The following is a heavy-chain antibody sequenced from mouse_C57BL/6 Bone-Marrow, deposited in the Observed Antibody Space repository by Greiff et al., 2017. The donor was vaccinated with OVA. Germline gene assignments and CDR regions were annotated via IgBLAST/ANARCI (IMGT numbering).Heavy chain of an antibody. CDR2: IDPSDSYT. Sequence: QVQLQQPGAELVKPGASVKLSCKASGYTFTSYWMQWVKQRPGQGLEWIGEIDPSDSYTNYNQKFKGKATLTIDTSSSTAYMQLSSLTSEDSAVYYCARGRLIYYYGSSLNFDYWGQGTTLTVSS. CDR1: GYTFTSYW. V-gene: IGHV1-50*01. CDR3: ARGRLIYYYGSSLNFDY. D-gene: IGHD1-1*01. J-gene: IGHJ2*01.